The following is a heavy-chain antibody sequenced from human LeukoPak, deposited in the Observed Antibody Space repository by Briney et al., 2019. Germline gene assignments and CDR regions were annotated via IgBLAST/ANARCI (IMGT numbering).Heavy chain of an antibody. D-gene: IGHD2-15*01. Sequence: ASVKVSCKASGYTFTSYGISWVRQAPGQGLGGMGWISAYNGNTNYAQKLQGRVTMTTDTSTSTAYMELRSLRSDDTAVYYCARTVGDIVVVVAATRYDAFDIWGQGTMVTVSS. CDR1: GYTFTSYG. CDR3: ARTVGDIVVVVAATRYDAFDI. CDR2: ISAYNGNT. V-gene: IGHV1-18*01. J-gene: IGHJ3*02.